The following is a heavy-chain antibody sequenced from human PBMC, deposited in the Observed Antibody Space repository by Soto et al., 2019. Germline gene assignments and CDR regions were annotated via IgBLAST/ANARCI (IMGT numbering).Heavy chain of an antibody. D-gene: IGHD2-15*01. V-gene: IGHV1-3*01. CDR1: GYTFPNYA. CDR2: INAASGNT. CDR3: ARGGYSSGYWYSVAS. Sequence: QVQLVQSGAEVKKPGASVKVSCKASGYTFPNYAIHWVRQAPGQRLECMGWINAASGNTKYSQSFQGRVTITRDTSASTAYMELSSLRSEDTAVYYCARGGYSSGYWYSVASWGQGTLVTVSS. J-gene: IGHJ4*02.